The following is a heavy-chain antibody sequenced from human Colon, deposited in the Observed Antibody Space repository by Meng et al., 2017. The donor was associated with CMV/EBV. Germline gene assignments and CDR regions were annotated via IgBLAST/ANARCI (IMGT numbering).Heavy chain of an antibody. CDR3: ARTFGEPVDGYFDY. J-gene: IGHJ4*02. CDR1: GGPIISHSYY. CDR2: INYSGTT. D-gene: IGHD1-14*01. V-gene: IGHV4-39*07. Sequence: ETLSLTCSVSGGPIISHSYYWGWIRQSPGKGLEWIGSINYSGTTYYSPSLKRRVALSVDTSKNQFSLNLNSVTAADTATYYCARTFGEPVDGYFDYWGQGTLVTVSS.